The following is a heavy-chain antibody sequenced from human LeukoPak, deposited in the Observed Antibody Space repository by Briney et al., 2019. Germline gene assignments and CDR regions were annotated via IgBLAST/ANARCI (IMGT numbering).Heavy chain of an antibody. CDR3: ARGPFKGDYYYYYMDV. Sequence: GASVKVSCKASGYTFTSYDINWVRQATGQGLEWMGWMSPNSGNTGYAQKFQGRVTMTRNTSISTAYMELSSLRSEDTAVYYCARGPFKGDYYYYYMDVWGKGTTVTISS. J-gene: IGHJ6*03. D-gene: IGHD3-16*01. V-gene: IGHV1-8*01. CDR2: MSPNSGNT. CDR1: GYTFTSYD.